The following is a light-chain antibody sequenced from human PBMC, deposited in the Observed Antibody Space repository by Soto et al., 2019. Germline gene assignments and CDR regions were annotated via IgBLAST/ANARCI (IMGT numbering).Light chain of an antibody. CDR1: QSVSNN. J-gene: IGKJ3*01. CDR2: GAS. Sequence: EIVMAQSPATLSVSPGERATLSCRASQSVSNNLAWYQHKTGQAPRLIIHGASTRATGIPARFSGSGSGTDFTLTISSLQSEDFAVYYCQQYDDWPGTFGPGTKVDIK. CDR3: QQYDDWPGT. V-gene: IGKV3-15*01.